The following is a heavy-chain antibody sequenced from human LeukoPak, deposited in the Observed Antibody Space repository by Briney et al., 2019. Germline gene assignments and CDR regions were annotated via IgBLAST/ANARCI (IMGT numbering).Heavy chain of an antibody. CDR3: TRDAGTYNWLDP. CDR2: IDKKTKNYET. Sequence: GGSLKLSCAASGFTFSDCSIHWVRQASGKGLEWVGLIDKKTKNYETAYAASVRGRFTISRDDSQNTAYLQMYSLEAEDTALYYCTRDAGTYNWLDPWGQGTLVTVSS. J-gene: IGHJ5*02. CDR1: GFTFSDCS. V-gene: IGHV3-73*01. D-gene: IGHD1-26*01.